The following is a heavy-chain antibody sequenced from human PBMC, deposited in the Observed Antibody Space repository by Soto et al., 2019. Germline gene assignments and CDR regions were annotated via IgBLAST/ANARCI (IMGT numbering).Heavy chain of an antibody. D-gene: IGHD2-15*01. J-gene: IGHJ4*02. V-gene: IGHV5-51*01. CDR2: INPGDSDT. CDR1: GYIFTNYW. CDR3: ARHLRGYCSGGSCYSYFDY. Sequence: GESLKISCKGSGYIFTNYWIGWVRQMPGKGLEWMGIINPGDSDTRYSPAFQGQVDISANKSIGTAYLQWSSLKASDTAMYYGARHLRGYCSGGSCYSYFDYWGQGTLVTVSS.